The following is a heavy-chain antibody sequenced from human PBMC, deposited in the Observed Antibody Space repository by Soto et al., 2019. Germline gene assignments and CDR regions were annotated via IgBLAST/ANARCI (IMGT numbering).Heavy chain of an antibody. J-gene: IGHJ4*02. Sequence: SETLSLTCTVSGGSVSSGSYYWSWIRQPPGKGLEYIGYLYYSGSTNYNPSLKGRVTISVDTPKNQFSLKLTSVTAADTAIYYCARGQAFWTGYYRMPYYFDYWGQGTLVTVSS. CDR3: ARGQAFWTGYYRMPYYFDY. V-gene: IGHV4-61*01. CDR1: GGSVSSGSYY. D-gene: IGHD3-3*01. CDR2: LYYSGST.